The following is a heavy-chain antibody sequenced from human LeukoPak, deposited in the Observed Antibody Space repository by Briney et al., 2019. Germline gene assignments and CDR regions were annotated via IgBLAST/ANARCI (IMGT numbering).Heavy chain of an antibody. CDR2: IIPIFGTA. CDR3: ARDGGYSYGLTLDY. CDR1: GGTFSSYA. V-gene: IGHV1-69*13. Sequence: PKASVKVSCKASGGTFSSYAISWVRQAPGQGLEWMGGIIPIFGTANYAQKFQGRATITADESTSTAYMELSSLRSEDTAVYYCARDGGYSYGLTLDYWGQGTLVIVSP. J-gene: IGHJ4*02. D-gene: IGHD5-18*01.